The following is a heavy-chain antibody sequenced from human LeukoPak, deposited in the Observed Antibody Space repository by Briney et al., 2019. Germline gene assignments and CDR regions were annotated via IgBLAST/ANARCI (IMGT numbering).Heavy chain of an antibody. CDR2: VSGSGGIT. Sequence: QSGGSLRLSCAASGFTFSTYGMSWVRQAPGKGLEWVSTVSGSGGITYYADSVKGRFTISRDNSKNTLDLQMNSLRAEGTAVYYCAKDLRGISGYYSYEPFDIWGQGTMVTVSS. CDR1: GFTFSTYG. J-gene: IGHJ3*02. D-gene: IGHD3-22*01. V-gene: IGHV3-23*01. CDR3: AKDLRGISGYYSYEPFDI.